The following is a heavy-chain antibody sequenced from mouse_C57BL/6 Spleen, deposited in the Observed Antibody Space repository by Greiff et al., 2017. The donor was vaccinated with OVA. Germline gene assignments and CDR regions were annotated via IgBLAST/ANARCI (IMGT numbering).Heavy chain of an antibody. Sequence: EVKLQQSGPELVKPGASVKIPCKASGYTFTDYNMDWVKQSHGKSLEWIGDINPNNGGTIYNQKFKGKATLTVDKSSSTAYMELRSLTSEDTAVYYCAKRRYWDYAMDYWGQGTSVTVSS. D-gene: IGHD2-14*01. CDR3: AKRRYWDYAMDY. J-gene: IGHJ4*01. CDR2: INPNNGGT. CDR1: GYTFTDYN. V-gene: IGHV1-18*01.